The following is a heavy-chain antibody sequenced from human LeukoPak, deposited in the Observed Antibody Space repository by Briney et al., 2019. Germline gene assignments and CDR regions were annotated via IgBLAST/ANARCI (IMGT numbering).Heavy chain of an antibody. Sequence: GGSLRLSCAASGFTFSSYAMSWVRQAPGKGLECISGFSGSGGSTYYADSVKGRLTISRDNAKNSLSLQMNSLRAEDTSVYYCARDRNGDFWSTYYTGYFVYWGQGTLVTVSS. D-gene: IGHD3-3*01. J-gene: IGHJ4*02. CDR1: GFTFSSYA. CDR3: ARDRNGDFWSTYYTGYFVY. V-gene: IGHV3-23*01. CDR2: FSGSGGST.